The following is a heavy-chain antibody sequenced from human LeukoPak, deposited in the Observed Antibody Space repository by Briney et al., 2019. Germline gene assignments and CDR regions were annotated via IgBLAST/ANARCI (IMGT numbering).Heavy chain of an antibody. V-gene: IGHV5-51*01. J-gene: IGHJ3*02. CDR3: ARHRQWLCDAFDI. CDR1: GYSFTSYW. D-gene: IGHD6-19*01. CDR2: IYPGDSDT. Sequence: GESLKISCKGSGYSFTSYWIGCVRQMPGKGLEWMGIIYPGDSDTRYSPSFQGQVTISADKSISTAYLQWSSLKASDTAMYYCARHRQWLCDAFDIWGQGTMVTVSS.